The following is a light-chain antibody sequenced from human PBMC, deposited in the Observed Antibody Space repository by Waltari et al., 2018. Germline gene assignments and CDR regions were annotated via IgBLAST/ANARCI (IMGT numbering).Light chain of an antibody. CDR1: HSLSYNSIERNF. CDR3: QQYYSRRT. Sequence: HSLSYNSIERNFNAWYQQKPDQPPNLLFSWASTRHSGVSDRFSGSGSATDFTLTISRLQAEDVAVYYCQQYYSRRTFGQGTRVEIK. CDR2: WAS. V-gene: IGKV4-1*01. J-gene: IGKJ1*01.